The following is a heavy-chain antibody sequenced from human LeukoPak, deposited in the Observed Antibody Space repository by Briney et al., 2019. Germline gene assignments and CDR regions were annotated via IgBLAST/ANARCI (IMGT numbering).Heavy chain of an antibody. Sequence: GGSLRLSCAASGLTFDDYAMHWVRQAPGKGLEWVSGISWNSGSIGYADSVKGRFTISRDNAKNSLYLQMNSLRAEDTALYYCAKAYCRSTSCRFDYWGQGTLVTVSS. V-gene: IGHV3-9*01. CDR3: AKAYCRSTSCRFDY. J-gene: IGHJ4*02. CDR2: ISWNSGSI. CDR1: GLTFDDYA. D-gene: IGHD2-2*01.